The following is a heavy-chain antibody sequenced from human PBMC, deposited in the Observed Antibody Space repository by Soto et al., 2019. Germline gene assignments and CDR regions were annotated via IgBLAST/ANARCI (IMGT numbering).Heavy chain of an antibody. CDR1: GASINSGNYY. J-gene: IGHJ5*02. CDR3: ARLRIATNNYKWFDA. Sequence: SETLSLTCSVSGASINSGNYYWSWIRQVPGKGLEWIGHRYVTGAVDYNPSLRDRITTSQDTSERQFSLNLSLVTAADTAVYYCARLRIATNNYKWFDAWGQGTLVTVSS. CDR2: RYVTGAV. D-gene: IGHD2-21*01. V-gene: IGHV4-31*03.